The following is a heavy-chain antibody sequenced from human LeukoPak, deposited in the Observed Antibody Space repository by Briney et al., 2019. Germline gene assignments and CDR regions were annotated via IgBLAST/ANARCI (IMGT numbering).Heavy chain of an antibody. CDR2: IYYSGST. V-gene: IGHV4-59*01. CDR3: ARVGRWLQSHSYYFDY. D-gene: IGHD5-24*01. CDR1: GGSISSYY. J-gene: IGHJ4*02. Sequence: PPETLSLTCTVSGGSISSYYWSWIRQPPGKGLGWIGYIYYSGSTNYNPSLKSRVTISVDTSKNQFSLKLSSVTAADTAVYYCARVGRWLQSHSYYFDYWGQGTLVTVSS.